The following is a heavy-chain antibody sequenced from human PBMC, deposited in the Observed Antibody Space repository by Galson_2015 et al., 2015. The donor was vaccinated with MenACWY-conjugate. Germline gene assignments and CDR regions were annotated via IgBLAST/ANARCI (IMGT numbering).Heavy chain of an antibody. CDR2: ITAYNGDT. D-gene: IGHD3-22*01. CDR1: GFRFTGYG. Sequence: SVKVSCKASGFRFTGYGITWVRQAPGQGLEWMGWITAYNGDTNYAQRFQGRVTMTTDTSTTTAYMEMRSLRSDDTAVYYCVTSRSGDYYTNSLDYWGRGTLVTVSS. J-gene: IGHJ4*02. V-gene: IGHV1-18*01. CDR3: VTSRSGDYYTNSLDY.